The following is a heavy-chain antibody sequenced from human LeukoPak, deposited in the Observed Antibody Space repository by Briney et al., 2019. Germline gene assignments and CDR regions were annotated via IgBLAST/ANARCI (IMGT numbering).Heavy chain of an antibody. J-gene: IGHJ4*02. CDR2: INHSGST. CDR1: GGSFSGYY. CDR3: AREGLRGNLILLNY. D-gene: IGHD4-23*01. V-gene: IGHV4-34*01. Sequence: SETLSLTCAVYGGSFSGYYWSWIRQPPGKGLEWIGEINHSGSTNYNPSLKSRVTISVDTSKNQFSLKLSSVTAADTAVYYCAREGLRGNLILLNYWGQGTLVTVSS.